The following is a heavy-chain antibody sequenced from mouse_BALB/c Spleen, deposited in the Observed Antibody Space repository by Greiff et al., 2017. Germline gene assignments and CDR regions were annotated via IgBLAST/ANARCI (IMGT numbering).Heavy chain of an antibody. J-gene: IGHJ2*01. Sequence: VQLQQSGTVLARPGASVKMSCKASGYTFTSYWMHWVKQRPGQGLEWIGAIYPGNSDTSYNQKFKGKAKLTAVTSTSTAYMELSSLTNEDSAVYYCTLLRREVYYFDYWGQGTTLTVSS. D-gene: IGHD1-2*01. CDR3: TLLRREVYYFDY. CDR2: IYPGNSDT. CDR1: GYTFTSYW. V-gene: IGHV1-5*01.